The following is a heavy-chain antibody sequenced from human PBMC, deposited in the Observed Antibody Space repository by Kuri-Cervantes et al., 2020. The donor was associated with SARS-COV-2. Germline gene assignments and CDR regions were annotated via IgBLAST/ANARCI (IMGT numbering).Heavy chain of an antibody. D-gene: IGHD3-10*01. Sequence: GGSLRLSCAASGSTFDAYAMHWVRQAPGKGLEWVSLISGDGGSTYYADSVKGRFTISRDNSKNSLYLQMNSLRAEDTAVYYCARGGYGSGSYYNQLYDNWFDPWGQGTLVTVSS. V-gene: IGHV3-43*02. J-gene: IGHJ5*02. CDR2: ISGDGGST. CDR1: GSTFDAYA. CDR3: ARGGYGSGSYYNQLYDNWFDP.